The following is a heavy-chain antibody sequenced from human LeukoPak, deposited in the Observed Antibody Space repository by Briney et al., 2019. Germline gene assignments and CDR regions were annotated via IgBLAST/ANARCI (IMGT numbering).Heavy chain of an antibody. J-gene: IGHJ5*02. CDR3: ARDSRQQRFDP. CDR2: IYYGGST. V-gene: IGHV4-59*01. D-gene: IGHD6-13*01. Sequence: SETLSLTCTVSGGSISSYYWSWIRQPPGKGLEWIGYIYYGGSTNYNPSLKSRVTISVDTSKNQFSLKLSSVTAADTAVYYCARDSRQQRFDPWGQGTLVTVSS. CDR1: GGSISSYY.